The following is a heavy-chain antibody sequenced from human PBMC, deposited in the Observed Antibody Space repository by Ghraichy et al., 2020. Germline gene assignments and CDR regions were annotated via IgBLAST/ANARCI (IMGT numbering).Heavy chain of an antibody. D-gene: IGHD1-26*01. CDR1: GFSFSAYT. Sequence: GGSLNISCAASGFSFSAYTMNWVRQAPGKGLEWVSSISSSSTSLYYGDSVEGRFTVSRDNAKNSLYLQMNSLRAEDTAVYFCARDRSVQAYYYFDLWGRGTLVSVSS. CDR2: ISSSSTSL. J-gene: IGHJ2*01. V-gene: IGHV3-21*01. CDR3: ARDRSVQAYYYFDL.